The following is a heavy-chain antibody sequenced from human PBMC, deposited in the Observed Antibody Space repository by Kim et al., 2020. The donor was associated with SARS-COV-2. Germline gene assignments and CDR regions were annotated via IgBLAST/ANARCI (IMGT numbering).Heavy chain of an antibody. CDR1: GGSISSSSYY. J-gene: IGHJ4*02. V-gene: IGHV4-39*01. Sequence: SETLSLTCTVSGGSISSSSYYWGWIRQPPGKGLEWIGSIYYSGSTYYNPSLKSRVTISVDTSKNQFSLKLSSVTAADTAVYYCARLRYCSGGSCYPDYWGQGTLVTVSS. CDR2: IYYSGST. CDR3: ARLRYCSGGSCYPDY. D-gene: IGHD2-15*01.